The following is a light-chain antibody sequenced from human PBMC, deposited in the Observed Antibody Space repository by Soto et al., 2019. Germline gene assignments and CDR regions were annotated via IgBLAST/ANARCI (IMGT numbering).Light chain of an antibody. V-gene: IGKV1-33*01. CDR1: QDIDNY. CDR2: DAS. Sequence: DIQRTQSPSCLSASVGDRVTITCQASQDIDNYLNWYQQKPGKAPNLLIYDASNLETGVPSRFSGGGSGTDFTFTITSLQPEDIATYYCQHYDHVQVTFGQGTRLEIK. J-gene: IGKJ5*01. CDR3: QHYDHVQVT.